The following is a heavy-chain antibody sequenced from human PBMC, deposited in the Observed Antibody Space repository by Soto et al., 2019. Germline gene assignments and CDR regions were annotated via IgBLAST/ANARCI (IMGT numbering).Heavy chain of an antibody. D-gene: IGHD6-19*01. Sequence: GVLRLSCAASGFTFSSYAMSWVRQAPGKGLEWVSAISGSGGSTYYADSVKGRFTISRDNSKNTLYLQMNSLRAEDTAVYYCAKDPVQIYYSSGSRSDWFDPWGQGTLVTVSS. CDR1: GFTFSSYA. CDR3: AKDPVQIYYSSGSRSDWFDP. CDR2: ISGSGGST. V-gene: IGHV3-23*01. J-gene: IGHJ5*02.